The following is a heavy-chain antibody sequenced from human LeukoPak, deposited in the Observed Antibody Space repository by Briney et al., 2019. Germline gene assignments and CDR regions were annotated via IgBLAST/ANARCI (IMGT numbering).Heavy chain of an antibody. J-gene: IGHJ6*02. V-gene: IGHV3-11*01. Sequence: SGGSLRLSCAASGFTFSDYYMSWIRQAPGKGLEWDSYISSSGSTIYYADSVKGRFTISRDNAKNSLYLQMNSLRAEDTAVYYCARDIGYCSSTSCPTRYGMDVWGQGTTVTVSS. CDR2: ISSSGSTI. D-gene: IGHD2-2*01. CDR3: ARDIGYCSSTSCPTRYGMDV. CDR1: GFTFSDYY.